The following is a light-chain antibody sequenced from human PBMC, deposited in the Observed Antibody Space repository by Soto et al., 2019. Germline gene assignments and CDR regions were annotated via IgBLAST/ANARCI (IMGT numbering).Light chain of an antibody. CDR2: GAS. Sequence: EVVMTQSPATLSVSPGERATLSCRASQSVSSNLAWYQLRPGQAPRLLIYGASTRATGIPARFSGSGSGTDFPLTISSRQSEDFALYYGQQYNKWPLFTFGPGTRVDIK. CDR3: QQYNKWPLFT. J-gene: IGKJ3*01. V-gene: IGKV3-15*01. CDR1: QSVSSN.